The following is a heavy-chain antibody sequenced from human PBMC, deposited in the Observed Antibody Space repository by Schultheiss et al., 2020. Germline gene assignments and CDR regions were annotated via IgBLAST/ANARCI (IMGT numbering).Heavy chain of an antibody. CDR2: VYNSGNT. D-gene: IGHD3-22*01. V-gene: IGHV4-61*01. CDR3: ATVQTPNSSAWYGYFDL. CDR1: GGSVSSGSYY. Sequence: SQTLSLTCTASGGSVSSGSYYWSWIRQSPGKGLEWLGYVYNSGNTIYNPSVESRATISIDASKNRFSLRLSSVTAADTAVYYCATVQTPNSSAWYGYFDLWGRGTLVTVSS. J-gene: IGHJ2*01.